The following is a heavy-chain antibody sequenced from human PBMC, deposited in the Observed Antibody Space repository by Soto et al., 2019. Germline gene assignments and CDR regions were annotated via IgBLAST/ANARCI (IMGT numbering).Heavy chain of an antibody. CDR1: GGTFSSYA. V-gene: IGHV1-69*06. J-gene: IGHJ6*02. Sequence: SVKVSCKASGGTFSSYAISWVRQAPGQGLEWMGGIIPIFGTANYAQKFQGRVTITADKSTSTAYMELSSLRSEDTAVYYCARGGGSSGWYYGMDVWRQRTTVTVSS. CDR2: IIPIFGTA. CDR3: ARGGGSSGWYYGMDV. D-gene: IGHD6-19*01.